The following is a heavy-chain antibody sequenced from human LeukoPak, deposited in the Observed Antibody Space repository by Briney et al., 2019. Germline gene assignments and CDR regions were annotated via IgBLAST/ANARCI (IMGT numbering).Heavy chain of an antibody. J-gene: IGHJ3*02. V-gene: IGHV1-18*01. CDR3: ARDVVTTGMDAFDI. CDR1: GYTFTNYG. Sequence: SVKVSCKASGYTFTNYGISWVRQAPGQGLEWMGWISAYNKNTNYPQKFQGKITMTTDTSTSTAYMELRSLRSDDTAVYYCARDVVTTGMDAFDIWGQGTMVTVSS. D-gene: IGHD3-22*01. CDR2: ISAYNKNT.